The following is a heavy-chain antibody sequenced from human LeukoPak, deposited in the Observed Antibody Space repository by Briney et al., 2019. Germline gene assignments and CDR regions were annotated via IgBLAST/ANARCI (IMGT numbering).Heavy chain of an antibody. CDR2: IIPILGIA. CDR1: GGTFSSYA. CDR3: ARGQSSSGYYSA. D-gene: IGHD3-22*01. Sequence: GASVKVSCKASGGTFSSYAISWVRQAPGQGLEWMGRIIPILGIANYAQKFQGRVTITADKSTSTAYMELSSLRSEDTAVYYCARGQSSSGYYSAWGQGTMVTVSS. J-gene: IGHJ3*01. V-gene: IGHV1-69*04.